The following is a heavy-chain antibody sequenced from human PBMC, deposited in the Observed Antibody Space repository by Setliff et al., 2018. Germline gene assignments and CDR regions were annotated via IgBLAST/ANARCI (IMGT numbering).Heavy chain of an antibody. CDR2: INPSGGST. CDR3: ARDMRDSSHYSNYYFDY. CDR1: GYTFTSYY. Sequence: ASVKVSCKASGYTFTSYYMHWVRQAPGQGLEWMGIINPSGGSTSYAQKFQGRVTMTRDTSTSTAYMELSSLRSEDTAVYYCARDMRDSSHYSNYYFDYWGQGTLVTVSS. D-gene: IGHD6-13*01. J-gene: IGHJ4*02. V-gene: IGHV1-46*01.